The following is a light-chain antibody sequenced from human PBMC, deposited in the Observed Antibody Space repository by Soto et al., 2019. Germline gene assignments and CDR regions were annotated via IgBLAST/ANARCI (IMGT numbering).Light chain of an antibody. V-gene: IGKV1-5*01. CDR3: QQYNSYS. CDR2: DAS. Sequence: DIQMTQTPSTLSASVGDRVTITCRASQRISNWRAWYQQKQGKVPKLLIYDASSLESGVPSRFSGSGSGTEFTLTISSLQHDDIATYYCQQYNSYSFGQGTKVDIK. J-gene: IGKJ1*01. CDR1: QRISNW.